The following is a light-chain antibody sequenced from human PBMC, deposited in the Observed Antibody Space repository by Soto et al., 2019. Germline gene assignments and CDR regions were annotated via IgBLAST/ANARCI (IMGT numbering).Light chain of an antibody. CDR3: QQFDNWPKT. CDR2: HAS. J-gene: IGKJ1*01. CDR1: QSVGIN. Sequence: EVVMTQSPDTLSVYPGDRATLSCRASQSVGINLAWYQQKPGQAPRLLIYHASVRATGIPARFSGRGSGTEFTLTISSLQSEDFAVYYCQQFDNWPKTFGQGTKVDIK. V-gene: IGKV3-15*01.